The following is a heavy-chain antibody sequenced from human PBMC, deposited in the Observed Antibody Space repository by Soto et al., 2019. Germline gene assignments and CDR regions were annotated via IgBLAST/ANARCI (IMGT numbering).Heavy chain of an antibody. Sequence: QVQLVQSGDEVKKPGASVKVSCKASGYTFTSYAMHWVRQAPGQRLEWMGWINAGNGNTKYSQKFQGRVTITSDTSASTADMELSSLRSEDTAVYYCAREGLPYYYGMDVWGQGTTVTVSS. V-gene: IGHV1-3*01. CDR3: AREGLPYYYGMDV. CDR2: INAGNGNT. J-gene: IGHJ6*02. CDR1: GYTFTSYA. D-gene: IGHD5-12*01.